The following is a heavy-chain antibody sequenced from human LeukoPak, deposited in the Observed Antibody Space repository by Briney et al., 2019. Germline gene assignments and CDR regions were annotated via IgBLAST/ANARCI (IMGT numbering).Heavy chain of an antibody. V-gene: IGHV3-15*07. Sequence: GGSLRLSCAASGFTFSNAYMNWVRQAPGKGLEWVGRIKPKTDGETTEYAAPVKDRSSISRDDSKSMMYLQMNSLKTEDTAVYYCTRDPKAAAGYLFDYWGQGTLVTVSS. CDR1: GFTFSNAY. D-gene: IGHD6-13*01. CDR3: TRDPKAAAGYLFDY. CDR2: IKPKTDGETT. J-gene: IGHJ4*02.